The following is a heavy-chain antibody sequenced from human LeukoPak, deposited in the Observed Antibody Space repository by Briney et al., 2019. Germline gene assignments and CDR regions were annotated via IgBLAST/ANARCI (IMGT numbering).Heavy chain of an antibody. Sequence: SETLSLTRTVSGGSISSYYWSWIRQPPGKGLEWIGHIYYSGSTNYNPSLKSRVTISVDTSKNQFSLKVSSVTAADTAVYYCARVGCSSTGCSTNYGMDVWGQGTTVTVSS. V-gene: IGHV4-59*01. CDR2: IYYSGST. CDR1: GGSISSYY. D-gene: IGHD2-2*02. J-gene: IGHJ6*02. CDR3: ARVGCSSTGCSTNYGMDV.